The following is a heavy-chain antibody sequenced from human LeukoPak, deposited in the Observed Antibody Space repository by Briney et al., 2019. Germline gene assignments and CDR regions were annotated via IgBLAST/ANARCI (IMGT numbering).Heavy chain of an antibody. CDR3: ARRENFAELSPDY. CDR1: GYTFNAYW. CDR2: IDPSGSYT. D-gene: IGHD3-10*01. J-gene: IGHJ4*02. Sequence: GESLKISCRGFGYTFNAYWITWVRQMPGKGLDWVGRIDPSGSYTNYSPSFQGHVTISADKSISTAYLQWSSLKPSDTAIYYCARRENFAELSPDYWGQGTLVTASS. V-gene: IGHV5-10-1*01.